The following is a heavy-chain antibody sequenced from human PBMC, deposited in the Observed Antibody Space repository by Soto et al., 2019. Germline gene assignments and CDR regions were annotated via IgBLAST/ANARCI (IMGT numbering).Heavy chain of an antibody. Sequence: ASVKVSCKTSGYIFTDYYIHWVRQAPGQELEWMGWINPNSGGTNYAQKFQDWVTMTRDTSINTAYMEVNSLRSDDTAVYYCARPSGYYPYYFDDWGQGTQVTVSS. D-gene: IGHD3-22*01. CDR1: GYIFTDYY. V-gene: IGHV1-2*04. J-gene: IGHJ4*02. CDR3: ARPSGYYPYYFDD. CDR2: INPNSGGT.